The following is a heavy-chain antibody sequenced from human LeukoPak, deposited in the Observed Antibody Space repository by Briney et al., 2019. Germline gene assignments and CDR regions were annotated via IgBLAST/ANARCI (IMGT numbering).Heavy chain of an antibody. J-gene: IGHJ4*02. CDR3: ARLRRMTTVTTRPYYFDY. V-gene: IGHV4-34*01. CDR1: GGSFSGYY. CDR2: INHSGST. D-gene: IGHD4-17*01. Sequence: SETLSLTCAVYGGSFSGYYWSWIRQPPGKGLEWIGEINHSGSTNYNPSLKSRVTISVDTSKNQFSLKLSSVAAADTAVYYCARLRRMTTVTTRPYYFDYWGQGTLVTVSS.